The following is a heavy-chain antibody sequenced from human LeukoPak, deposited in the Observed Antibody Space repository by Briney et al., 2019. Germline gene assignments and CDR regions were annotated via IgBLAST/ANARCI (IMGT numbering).Heavy chain of an antibody. CDR1: GGSISSYY. Sequence: PSETLSLTCTVSGGSISSYYWSWIRQPPGKGLEWIGYIYYSGSTNYNPSLKSRVIISVDTSKSQFSLKLRSVTAADTAVYYCAREQFSGGFDYWGQGTLVTVSS. V-gene: IGHV4-59*12. CDR3: AREQFSGGFDY. D-gene: IGHD3-10*01. CDR2: IYYSGST. J-gene: IGHJ4*02.